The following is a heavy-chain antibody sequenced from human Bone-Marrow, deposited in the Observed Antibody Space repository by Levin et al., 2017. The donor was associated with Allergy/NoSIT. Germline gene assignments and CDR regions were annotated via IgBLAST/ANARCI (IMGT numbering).Heavy chain of an antibody. Sequence: PSETLSLTCTVSGGSISSDGYYWNWIRQHPGKGLEWIGYIYYTGNTYYNPSLKSRLTISVDTSQGQFSLKLSSVTAADTAVYYCARRPFSVGFDFWGQGILVTVSS. CDR2: IYYTGNT. D-gene: IGHD2/OR15-2a*01. V-gene: IGHV4-31*03. J-gene: IGHJ4*02. CDR1: GGSISSDGYY. CDR3: ARRPFSVGFDF.